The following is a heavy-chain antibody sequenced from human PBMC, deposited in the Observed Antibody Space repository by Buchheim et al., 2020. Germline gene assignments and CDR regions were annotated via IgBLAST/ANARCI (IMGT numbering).Heavy chain of an antibody. J-gene: IGHJ3*01. D-gene: IGHD2-15*01. Sequence: EVRLVESGGGLVQPGGSLRLSCTASGFTFSSYSMNWVRQAPGKGLEWISYSSTSSNVIYYADSVEGRFTISRDNVKNSLDLQMDSLRDDDTAVYYCAKVGATEQDTDQRRLAFDVWGRGT. CDR2: SSTSSNVI. CDR3: AKVGATEQDTDQRRLAFDV. CDR1: GFTFSSYS. V-gene: IGHV3-48*02.